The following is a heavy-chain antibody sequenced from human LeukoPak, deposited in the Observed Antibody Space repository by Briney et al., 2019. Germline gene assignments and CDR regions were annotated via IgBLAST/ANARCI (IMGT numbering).Heavy chain of an antibody. CDR3: ARAPTIYYGSGSAHFDY. J-gene: IGHJ4*02. CDR2: ISWNSGSI. V-gene: IGHV3-9*01. CDR1: GFTFDDYA. Sequence: GGSLRLSCAASGFTFDDYAMHWIRQAPGKGLEWVSGISWNSGSIGYADSVKGRFTISRDNAKNSLYLQMNSLRAEDTALYYCARAPTIYYGSGSAHFDYWGQGTLVTVSS. D-gene: IGHD3-10*01.